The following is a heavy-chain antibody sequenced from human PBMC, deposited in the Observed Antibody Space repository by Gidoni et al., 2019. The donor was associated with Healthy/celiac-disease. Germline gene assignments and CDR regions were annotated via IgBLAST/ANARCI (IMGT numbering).Heavy chain of an antibody. CDR3: ARQSGVYSSGGFDP. CDR2: IYYSGST. CDR1: GGSISSSSYY. V-gene: IGHV4-39*01. J-gene: IGHJ5*02. D-gene: IGHD6-19*01. Sequence: QLQLQESGPGLVKPSETLSLTCTVSGGSISSSSYYWGWIRQPPGKGLEWIGSIYYSGSTYYNPSLKSRVTISVDTSKNQFSLKLSSVTAAETAVYYCARQSGVYSSGGFDPWGQGTLVTVSS.